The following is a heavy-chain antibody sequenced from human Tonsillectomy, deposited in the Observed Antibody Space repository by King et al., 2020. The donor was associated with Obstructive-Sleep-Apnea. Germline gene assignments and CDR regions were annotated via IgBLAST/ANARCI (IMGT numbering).Heavy chain of an antibody. CDR2: INPNSGGT. CDR1: GYTFTGYY. J-gene: IGHJ6*02. Sequence: VQLVESGAEVKKPGASVKVSCKASGYTFTGYYMHWVRQAPGQGLEWMGWINPNSGGTNYAQKFQGWGTMTRDTSISTAYMELSRRRSDDTAVYYCSRWETGDGYYGMDVWGQGTTVTVSS. CDR3: SRWETGDGYYGMDV. D-gene: IGHD7-27*01. V-gene: IGHV1-2*04.